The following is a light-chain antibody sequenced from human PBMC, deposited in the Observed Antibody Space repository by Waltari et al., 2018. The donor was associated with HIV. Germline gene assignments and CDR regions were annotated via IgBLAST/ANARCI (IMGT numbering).Light chain of an antibody. V-gene: IGLV1-40*01. CDR2: GHS. CDR1: SSNIGTGYG. J-gene: IGLJ3*02. CDR3: QAYDTSLSGWV. Sequence: QSVVTQPPSVSGAPGQRVTISCTGSSSNIGTGYGVHWYQQFPGTAPKLLLYGHSNRPSGVPDRFSGSKSGTSASLAITGLQAEDEADYYCQAYDTSLSGWVFGGGTKLTVL.